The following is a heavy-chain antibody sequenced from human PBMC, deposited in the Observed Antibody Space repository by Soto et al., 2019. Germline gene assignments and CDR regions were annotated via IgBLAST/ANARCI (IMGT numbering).Heavy chain of an antibody. CDR2: ISYDGSNK. V-gene: IGHV3-30-3*01. J-gene: IGHJ5*02. Sequence: GWLRRSCSASGFTFSSYAMHWVRQAPGKGLEWVAVISYDGSNKYYADSVKGRFTISRDNSKNTLYLQMNSLRAEDTAVYYCERDALRWEFFSWFDPWGQGTLVTVYS. CDR1: GFTFSSYA. CDR3: ERDALRWEFFSWFDP. D-gene: IGHD3-10*01.